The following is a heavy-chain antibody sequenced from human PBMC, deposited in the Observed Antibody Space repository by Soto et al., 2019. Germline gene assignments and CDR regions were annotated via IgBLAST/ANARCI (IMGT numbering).Heavy chain of an antibody. CDR1: GGSISSSSYY. CDR3: ARLGGYDN. CDR2: IYYSGST. V-gene: IGHV4-39*01. Sequence: SETLSLTCTVSGGSISSSSYYWGWIRQPPGKGLEWIGSIYYSGSTYYNPSLKSRVTISVDTSKNQFSLKLSSVTAADTAVYYCARLGGYDNWGQGTTVTVSS. J-gene: IGHJ4*02. D-gene: IGHD5-12*01.